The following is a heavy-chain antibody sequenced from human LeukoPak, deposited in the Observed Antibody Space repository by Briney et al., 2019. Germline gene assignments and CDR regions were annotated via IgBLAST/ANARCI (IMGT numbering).Heavy chain of an antibody. Sequence: SETLSLTCAVSGGSVSGNYWSWIRQPPGKGLEWIGVINHSGSTYYEPSLKSRVTISVDTSKNQFSLKLSSVTAADTAVYYFARVRNQERRQLFRYYYDVIVVWGQRTTVSVS. J-gene: IGHJ6*02. CDR1: GGSVSGNY. D-gene: IGHD1-1*01. V-gene: IGHV4-34*01. CDR3: ARVRNQERRQLFRYYYDVIVV. CDR2: INHSGST.